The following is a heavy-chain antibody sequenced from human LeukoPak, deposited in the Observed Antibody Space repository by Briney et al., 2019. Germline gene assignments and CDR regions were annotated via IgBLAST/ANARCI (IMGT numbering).Heavy chain of an antibody. Sequence: GGSLRLSCAASGFTFSSYSMNWVRQAPGKGLEWVSSISSSSSYIYYADSVKGRFTISRDNAKNSLYLQMNSLRAEDTAVYYCARDYPPQTPVTSYYYYYMDVWGKGTTVTVSS. CDR2: ISSSSSYI. V-gene: IGHV3-21*01. D-gene: IGHD4-11*01. CDR3: ARDYPPQTPVTSYYYYYMDV. J-gene: IGHJ6*03. CDR1: GFTFSSYS.